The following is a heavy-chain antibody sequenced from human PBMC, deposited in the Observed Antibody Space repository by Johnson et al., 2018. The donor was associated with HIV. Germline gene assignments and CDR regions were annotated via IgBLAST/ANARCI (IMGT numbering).Heavy chain of an antibody. CDR3: ARGSYNFWSGEREAFDI. D-gene: IGHD3-3*01. Sequence: QELLVESGGGVVQPGRSLRLSCAASGFTFSSYAMHWVRQAPGKGLEWVAVISYDGSNKYYADSVKGRFTISRDNSKNTLYLQMNSLRAEDTAVYYCARGSYNFWSGEREAFDIWGQGTMVTVSS. V-gene: IGHV3-30*04. CDR2: ISYDGSNK. J-gene: IGHJ3*02. CDR1: GFTFSSYA.